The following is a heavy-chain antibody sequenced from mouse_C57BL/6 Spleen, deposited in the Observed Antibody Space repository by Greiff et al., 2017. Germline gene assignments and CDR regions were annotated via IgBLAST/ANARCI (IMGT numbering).Heavy chain of an antibody. CDR3: GRGGGYFDY. D-gene: IGHD1-1*02. J-gene: IGHJ2*01. V-gene: IGHV10-3*01. CDR1: GFTFNTYA. CDR2: ISSKSSNYAT. Sequence: EVQLVESGGGLVQPKGSLKLSCAASGFTFNTYAMHWVRQAPGKGLEWVARISSKSSNYATYYAVSGKDRFNSSRDASPSMLHLQMNNLETEDTAMYDCGRGGGYFDYWGQVTTLTVSS.